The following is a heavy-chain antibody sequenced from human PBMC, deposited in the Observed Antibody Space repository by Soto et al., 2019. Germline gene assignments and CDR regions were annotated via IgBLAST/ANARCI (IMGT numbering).Heavy chain of an antibody. CDR3: VAGPDRAKSAY. J-gene: IGHJ4*01. CDR1: GGSISDNY. Sequence: QMQLQESGPGLVKPSETLSLTCTVSGGSISDNYLSWTRQPPGKGLEWIGYGLRHEYVGTNPSLTSRVTISVDKSKSQFSLKLNSVTAADTAVYYCVAGPDRAKSAYWGQGTLVTVSS. V-gene: IGHV4-59*01. CDR2: GLRHEYV.